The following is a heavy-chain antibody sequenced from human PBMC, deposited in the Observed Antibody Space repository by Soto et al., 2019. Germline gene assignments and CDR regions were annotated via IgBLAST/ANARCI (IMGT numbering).Heavy chain of an antibody. CDR3: AKDVRYDLWSGHDGGNDFDY. V-gene: IGHV3-23*01. D-gene: IGHD3-3*01. CDR2: ISGSGGST. Sequence: SGGSLRLSCAASGFTFSSYAMSWVRQAPGKGLEWVSAISGSGGSTYYADSVKGRFTISRDNSKNKLYLQMNSLRAEDTAVYYCAKDVRYDLWSGHDGGNDFDYWGQGNLVTVSS. CDR1: GFTFSSYA. J-gene: IGHJ4*02.